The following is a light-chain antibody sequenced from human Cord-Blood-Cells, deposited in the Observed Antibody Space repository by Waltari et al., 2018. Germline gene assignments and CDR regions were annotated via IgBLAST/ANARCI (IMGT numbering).Light chain of an antibody. V-gene: IGLV2-14*01. CDR3: SSYTSSSTLV. CDR2: DVS. Sequence: QSALTQPASVSGSPGQSITISCTGTSSDVGGYNYVSWYQQHPGKAPKLMIYDVSKRPSGVSTRFSGSKSGNTASLAISGLQAEDEADDYCSSYTSSSTLVFGGGTKLTVL. CDR1: SSDVGGYNY. J-gene: IGLJ2*01.